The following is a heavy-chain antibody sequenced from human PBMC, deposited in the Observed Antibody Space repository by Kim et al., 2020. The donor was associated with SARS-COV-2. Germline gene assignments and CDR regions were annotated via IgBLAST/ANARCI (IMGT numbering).Heavy chain of an antibody. D-gene: IGHD2-2*01. CDR2: ISSNGADP. CDR1: GFIFSTYA. J-gene: IGHJ4*02. Sequence: GGSLRLSCAASGFIFSTYAMHWVRQSPGRGLEYVAAISSNGADPYYADSVKGRFTISRVNSKNTMYLQMGSLRTEDMAVYYCAREGRHCSGSSCYLFDYWGQGTLVTVSS. CDR3: AREGRHCSGSSCYLFDY. V-gene: IGHV3-64*02.